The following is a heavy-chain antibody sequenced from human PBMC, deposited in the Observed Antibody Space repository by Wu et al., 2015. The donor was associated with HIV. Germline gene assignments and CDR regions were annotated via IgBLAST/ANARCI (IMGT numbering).Heavy chain of an antibody. CDR1: GYTFTSYG. D-gene: IGHD2-21*01. J-gene: IGHJ6*03. Sequence: QVQLVQSGVEVKKPGASVKVSCKASGYTFTSYGISWVRQAPGQGLEWMGWISAYNGNTNYAQKLQGRVTMTTDTSTSTAYMELRSLRSDDTAVYFCARDLGDDFAVRGYYWYMDVWGRGTAITVSS. CDR3: ARDLGDDFAVRGYYWYMDV. V-gene: IGHV1-18*01. CDR2: ISAYNGNT.